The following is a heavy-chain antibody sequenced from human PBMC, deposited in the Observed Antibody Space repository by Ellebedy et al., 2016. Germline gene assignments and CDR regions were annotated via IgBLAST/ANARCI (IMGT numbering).Heavy chain of an antibody. Sequence: GSLRLSCTVSGGSVSSGSYYWSWIRQPPGKGLEWIGYIYYSGSTNYNPSLKSRVTISVDTSKNQFSLKLSSVTAADTAMYYCARDWGGYDSYYYYGMDVWGQGTTVTVSS. CDR3: ARDWGGYDSYYYYGMDV. CDR2: IYYSGST. CDR1: GGSVSSGSYY. J-gene: IGHJ6*02. V-gene: IGHV4-61*01. D-gene: IGHD5-12*01.